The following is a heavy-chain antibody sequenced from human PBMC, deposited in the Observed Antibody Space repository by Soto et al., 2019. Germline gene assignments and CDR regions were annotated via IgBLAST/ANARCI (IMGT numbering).Heavy chain of an antibody. CDR2: ISGSGGST. J-gene: IGHJ6*03. Sequence: GGSLRLSCAASGFTFSSYAMSWVRQAPGKGLEWVSGISGSGGSTYYADSVKGRFTVSRDNSKNTLYLQMNSLRVEDTAVFYCAKRFCGGAGCPISYYYMDVWGKGPTDPVSS. V-gene: IGHV3-23*01. CDR1: GFTFSSYA. CDR3: AKRFCGGAGCPISYYYMDV. D-gene: IGHD2-21*01.